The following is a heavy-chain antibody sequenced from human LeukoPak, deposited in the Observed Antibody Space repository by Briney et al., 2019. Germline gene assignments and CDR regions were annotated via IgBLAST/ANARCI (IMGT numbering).Heavy chain of an antibody. CDR1: GFTFSNYA. J-gene: IGHJ4*02. CDR2: ISANGGGT. CDR3: AKGSSPFDY. Sequence: PGGSLRLSCAASGFTFSNYAMSWVRQAPGEGLEWVSAISANGGGTYYADSVKGRFTISRDNSKNTLYLQMNSLRAEDTAVYYCAKGSSPFDYWGQGTLVTVSS. D-gene: IGHD6-13*01. V-gene: IGHV3-23*01.